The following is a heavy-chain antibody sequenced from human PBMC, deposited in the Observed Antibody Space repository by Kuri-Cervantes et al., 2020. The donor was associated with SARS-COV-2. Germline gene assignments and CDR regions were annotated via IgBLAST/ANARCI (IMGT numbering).Heavy chain of an antibody. J-gene: IGHJ3*02. Sequence: GGSLRLSCVASGFTLRSYTVQWVRQSPGKGLEWVSSIGSDSAYRYTAETVKGRFTISRDDAKNTVFLQMKSLGAEDTALYYCARGSVTRIVAVNDDASHIWGQGTMVTVSS. D-gene: IGHD3-22*01. CDR2: IGSDSAYR. CDR3: ARGSVTRIVAVNDDASHI. CDR1: GFTLRSYT. V-gene: IGHV3-21*06.